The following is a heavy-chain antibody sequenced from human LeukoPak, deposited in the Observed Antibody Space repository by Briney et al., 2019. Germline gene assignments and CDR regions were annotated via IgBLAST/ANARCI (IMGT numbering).Heavy chain of an antibody. CDR3: ARVGEQQLVRIYFDY. CDR1: GFTFSSYG. D-gene: IGHD6-13*01. CDR2: MSYDRTRS. J-gene: IGHJ4*02. Sequence: GRSLRLSCAASGFTFSSYGIHWVRQAPGKGLEWVAVMSYDRTRSYYADSVKGRFTVSRDDSKNTLYLQMDSLRPEDTAVYRCARVGEQQLVRIYFDYWGQGTLVTVSS. V-gene: IGHV3-30*19.